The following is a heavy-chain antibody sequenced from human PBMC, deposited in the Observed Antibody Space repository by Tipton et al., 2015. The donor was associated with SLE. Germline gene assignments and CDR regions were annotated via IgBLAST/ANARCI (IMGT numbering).Heavy chain of an antibody. D-gene: IGHD2-8*02. CDR3: AKDRGGGVWFQDY. Sequence: LSLTCTVSGDSISSYYCNWIRQPPGKGLEWVAVISYDGSNKYYADSVKGRFTISRDNSKNTLYLQMNSLRAEDTAVYYCAKDRGGGVWFQDYWGQGTLVTVSS. CDR1: GDSISSYY. V-gene: IGHV3-30*18. CDR2: ISYDGSNK. J-gene: IGHJ4*02.